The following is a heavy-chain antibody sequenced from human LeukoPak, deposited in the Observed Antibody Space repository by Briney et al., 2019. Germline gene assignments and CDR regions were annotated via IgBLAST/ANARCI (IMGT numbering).Heavy chain of an antibody. CDR1: GFTFSSYE. CDR3: ARGLSSGYPLFDY. D-gene: IGHD3-22*01. V-gene: IGHV3-48*03. CDR2: ISSSGSTI. Sequence: GGSLRLSCAASGFTFSSYEMNWVRQAPGKGLEWVSYISSSGSTIYYADSVKGRFTISRDNAKNSLYLQMNSLRAEDTAVYYCARGLSSGYPLFDYWGQGTLVTVSS. J-gene: IGHJ4*02.